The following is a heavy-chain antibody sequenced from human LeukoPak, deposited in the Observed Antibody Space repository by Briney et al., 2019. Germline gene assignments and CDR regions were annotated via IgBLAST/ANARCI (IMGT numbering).Heavy chain of an antibody. CDR2: IYYSGST. J-gene: IGHJ4*02. D-gene: IGHD3-22*01. V-gene: IGHV4-39*07. Sequence: SETLSLTCTVSGGSISSSSYYWGWIRQPPGKGLEWIGSIYYSGSTYYNPSLKSRVTLSVDTSKNQFSLKLSSVTAADTAVYYCARGYDSSGYWDYWGQGTLVTVSS. CDR3: ARGYDSSGYWDY. CDR1: GGSISSSSYY.